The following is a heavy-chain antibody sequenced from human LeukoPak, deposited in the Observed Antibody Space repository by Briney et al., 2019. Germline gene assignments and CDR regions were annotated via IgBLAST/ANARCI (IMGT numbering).Heavy chain of an antibody. V-gene: IGHV4-39*07. J-gene: IGHJ4*02. D-gene: IGHD6-19*01. CDR2: IYYSGST. Sequence: SETLSLTCTVSGDSVSNDKYYWGWIRQPPGKGLEWIGSIYYSGSTYYNPSLNSRVTISVDTSKNQFSLKLSSVTAADTAVYYCARDGSSGWLLWGQGTLVTVSS. CDR3: ARDGSSGWLL. CDR1: GDSVSNDKYY.